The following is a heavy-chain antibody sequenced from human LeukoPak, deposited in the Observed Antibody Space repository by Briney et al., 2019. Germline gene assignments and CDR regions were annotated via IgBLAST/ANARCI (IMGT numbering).Heavy chain of an antibody. CDR2: IIPIFGTA. V-gene: IGHV1-69*05. D-gene: IGHD6-19*01. CDR1: GGTFSSYA. J-gene: IGHJ4*02. Sequence: SVKVSCKASGGTFSSYAISWVRQAPGQGLEWMGRIIPIFGTANYAQKFQGRVTITTDESTSTAYMELSSLRSEDTAVYYCARDGEAGRYFDYWGQGTLVTVSS. CDR3: ARDGEAGRYFDY.